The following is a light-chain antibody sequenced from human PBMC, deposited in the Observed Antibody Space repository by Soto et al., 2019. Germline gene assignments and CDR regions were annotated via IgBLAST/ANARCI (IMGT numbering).Light chain of an antibody. CDR3: SSYGGTNTWV. Sequence: QSVLTQPRSVSGSPGQSVTISCTGTSSDVGIYNYVSWYQQHPGKAPKLMIYDVSQRPSGVPDRFSGSKSGNTASLTISGLQSGDESDYYCSSYGGTNTWVFGGGTKLTVL. CDR1: SSDVGIYNY. J-gene: IGLJ3*02. V-gene: IGLV2-11*01. CDR2: DVS.